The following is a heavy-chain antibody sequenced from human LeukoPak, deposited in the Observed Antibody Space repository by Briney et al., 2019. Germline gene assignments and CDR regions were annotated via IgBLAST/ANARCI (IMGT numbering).Heavy chain of an antibody. Sequence: GGSLRLSCAASGFRFSYSWMYWVRQGLGKGPVWVSRMKTDGSTIEYADSVKGRFTISRDNAKNTLFLQMSSLRVEDTAVYYCARGADHGGSYYPDWGQGTRVTVSS. CDR1: GFRFSYSW. CDR3: ARGADHGGSYYPD. D-gene: IGHD3-10*01. V-gene: IGHV3-74*01. CDR2: MKTDGSTI. J-gene: IGHJ4*02.